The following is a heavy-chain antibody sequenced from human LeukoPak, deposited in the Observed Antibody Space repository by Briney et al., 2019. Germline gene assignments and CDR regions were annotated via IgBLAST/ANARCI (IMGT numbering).Heavy chain of an antibody. J-gene: IGHJ5*02. CDR1: GFTFSNFG. CDR3: AKAAVSLLWFGAHWFDP. D-gene: IGHD3-10*01. Sequence: GGSLRLSCAASGFTFSNFGISWVRQAPGKGLEWVSAISDSGDSTYYADSVKGRFTVSRDNSKNTLYLQMNSLRAEDTAVYYCAKAAVSLLWFGAHWFDPWGQGTLVTVSS. V-gene: IGHV3-23*01. CDR2: ISDSGDST.